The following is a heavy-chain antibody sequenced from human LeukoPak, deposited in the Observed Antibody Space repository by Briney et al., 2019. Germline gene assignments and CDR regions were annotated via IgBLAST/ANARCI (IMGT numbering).Heavy chain of an antibody. D-gene: IGHD6-13*01. CDR2: ISSSSSYI. CDR1: GFTFSSYS. V-gene: IGHV3-21*01. CDR3: ARGQQQLVATNFDY. J-gene: IGHJ4*02. Sequence: KPGGSLRLSRAASGFTFSSYSMNWVRQAPGKGLEWVSSISSSSSYIYYADSEKGRFTISRDNAKNSLYLQMNSLRAEDTAVYYCARGQQQLVATNFDYWGQGTLVTVSS.